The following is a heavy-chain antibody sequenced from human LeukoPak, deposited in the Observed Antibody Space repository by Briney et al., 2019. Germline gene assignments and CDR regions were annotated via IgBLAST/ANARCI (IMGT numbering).Heavy chain of an antibody. CDR1: GGSISSYY. CDR3: ARPYRSGWYNWYFDL. J-gene: IGHJ2*01. CDR2: IYYSGST. V-gene: IGHV4-59*08. D-gene: IGHD6-19*01. Sequence: SETLSLTCTVSGGSISSYYWSWIRQPPGKGLEWIGDIYYSGSTNYNPSLKSRVTISVDTSKNQFSLKLSSVTAADTAVHYCARPYRSGWYNWYFDLRGRGTLVTVSS.